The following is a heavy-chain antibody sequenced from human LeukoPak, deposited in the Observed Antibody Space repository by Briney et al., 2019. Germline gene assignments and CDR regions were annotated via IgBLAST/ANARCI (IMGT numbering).Heavy chain of an antibody. CDR2: ITWDGDST. J-gene: IGHJ4*02. Sequence: GGSLRLSCAASGFTLDDYAMHWVRQAPGKGLEWVSLITWDGDSTYYADSVKGRFTISRDNSKNTLYLQMNSLRAEDTAVYYCARVDYSNNPDYWGQGTLVTVSS. CDR1: GFTLDDYA. CDR3: ARVDYSNNPDY. D-gene: IGHD4-11*01. V-gene: IGHV3-43D*03.